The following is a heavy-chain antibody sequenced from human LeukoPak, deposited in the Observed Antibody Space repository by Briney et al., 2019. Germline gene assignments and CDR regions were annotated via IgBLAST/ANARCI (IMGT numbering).Heavy chain of an antibody. CDR1: GYTFINYF. D-gene: IGHD5-24*01. J-gene: IGHJ4*02. CDR3: AREGDGYKNFDY. CDR2: TNPRSDST. V-gene: IGHV1-46*01. Sequence: ASVKVSCKASGYTFINYFIHWVRQAPGQGLEWMGVTNPRSDSTTYAQKFQGRVTMTRDTSTSTVYVELSSLRSEDTAVYYCAREGDGYKNFDYWGQGTLVTVSS.